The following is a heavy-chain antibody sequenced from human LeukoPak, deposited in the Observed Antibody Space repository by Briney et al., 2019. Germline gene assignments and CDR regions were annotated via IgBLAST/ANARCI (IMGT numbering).Heavy chain of an antibody. CDR3: ARGLAEGGQWFDP. V-gene: IGHV4-30-2*01. CDR1: GGSISSGGYY. CDR2: INHSGST. J-gene: IGHJ5*02. D-gene: IGHD2-15*01. Sequence: SQTLSLTCTVSGGSISSGGYYWSWIRQPPGKGLEWIGEINHSGSTNYNPSLKSRVTISVDTSKNQFSLKLSSVTAADTAVYYCARGLAEGGQWFDPWGQGTLVTVSS.